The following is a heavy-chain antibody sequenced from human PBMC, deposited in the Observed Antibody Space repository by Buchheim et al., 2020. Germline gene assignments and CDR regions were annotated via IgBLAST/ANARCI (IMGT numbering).Heavy chain of an antibody. D-gene: IGHD3-3*01. J-gene: IGHJ6*02. Sequence: EVQLVESGGGLVQPGGSLRLSCAASGFTFSSYWMSWVRQAPGKGLEWVSYISSSSSTIYYADSVKGRFTISRDNAKNSLYLQMNSLRAEDTAVYYCAREYDFWSGYRNYYGMDVWGQGTT. V-gene: IGHV3-48*01. CDR1: GFTFSSYW. CDR3: AREYDFWSGYRNYYGMDV. CDR2: ISSSSSTI.